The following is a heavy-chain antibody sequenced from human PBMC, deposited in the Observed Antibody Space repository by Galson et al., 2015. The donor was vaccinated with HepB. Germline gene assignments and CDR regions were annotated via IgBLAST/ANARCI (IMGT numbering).Heavy chain of an antibody. D-gene: IGHD3-22*01. V-gene: IGHV3-11*05. CDR1: GFNFSDYY. Sequence: SLRLSCAASGFNFSDYYMSWIRQAPGKGLEWVSYIRSRSRHTNYADSVKGRFTISRDNAKSSLYLQMNSLKTEDTAVYYCTRGYYYDSSGYYYVGYFQHWGQGTLVTVSS. CDR3: TRGYYYDSSGYYYVGYFQH. J-gene: IGHJ1*01. CDR2: IRSRSRHT.